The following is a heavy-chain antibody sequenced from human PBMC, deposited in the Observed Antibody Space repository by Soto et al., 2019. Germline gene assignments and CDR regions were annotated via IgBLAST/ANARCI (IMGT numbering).Heavy chain of an antibody. Sequence: QVQLVESGGGVVQPGRSLRLSCAASGFTFSSYGMHWVRQAPGKGLEWVAVIWYDGSNKYYADSVKGRFTISRDNSKNPLYLQMNRLRAEDTAVYYWARDKYGSGSSVDYWGQGTLVPVSS. CDR2: IWYDGSNK. J-gene: IGHJ4*02. V-gene: IGHV3-33*01. CDR3: ARDKYGSGSSVDY. CDR1: GFTFSSYG. D-gene: IGHD3-10*01.